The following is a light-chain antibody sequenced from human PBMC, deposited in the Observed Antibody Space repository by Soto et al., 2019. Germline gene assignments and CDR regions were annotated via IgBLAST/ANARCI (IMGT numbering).Light chain of an antibody. Sequence: QSVLTQPPSVSAAPGQKVTISCSGSSSNIGNNYVSWYQQLPGTAPKLLIYDNNKRPSGIPDRFSGSKSGTSATLGITGLQTGDEADYYCGTWDSRLRVVFSGGTKLTVL. CDR3: GTWDSRLRVV. V-gene: IGLV1-51*01. CDR1: SSNIGNNY. CDR2: DNN. J-gene: IGLJ2*01.